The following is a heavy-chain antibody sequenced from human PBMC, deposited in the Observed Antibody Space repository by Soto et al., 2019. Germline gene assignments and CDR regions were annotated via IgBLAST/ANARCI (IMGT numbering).Heavy chain of an antibody. Sequence: GGSLRLSCAASGFTFSSYGMHWVRQAPGKGLEWVAVISYDGSNKYYADSVKGRFTISRDNSKNTLYLQMNSLRAEDTAVYYCAKDASGYSSSFDYWGQGTLVTVSS. CDR2: ISYDGSNK. CDR3: AKDASGYSSSFDY. V-gene: IGHV3-30*18. D-gene: IGHD6-13*01. CDR1: GFTFSSYG. J-gene: IGHJ4*02.